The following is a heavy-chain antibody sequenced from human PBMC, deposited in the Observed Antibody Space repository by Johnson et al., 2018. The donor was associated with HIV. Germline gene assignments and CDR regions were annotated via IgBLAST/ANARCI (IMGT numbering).Heavy chain of an antibody. Sequence: EVQLVESGGGVVQPGRSLRLSCAASGFTFDDYAMHWVRQAPGKGLEWVSGIRWTSGSIGYADSVKGRFTISRDNAKNSLYLQMNSLRVEDTAVYYCAKCIWGSSLNDAYDIWDQGTTVTVSS. J-gene: IGHJ3*02. D-gene: IGHD6-13*01. CDR2: IRWTSGSI. CDR1: GFTFDDYA. CDR3: AKCIWGSSLNDAYDI. V-gene: IGHV3-9*01.